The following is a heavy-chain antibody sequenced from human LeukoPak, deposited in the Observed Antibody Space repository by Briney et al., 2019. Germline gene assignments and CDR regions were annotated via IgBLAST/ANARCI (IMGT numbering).Heavy chain of an antibody. V-gene: IGHV4-34*01. CDR3: ARGRSDCSGGSCYSKGDY. Sequence: SETLSLTCAVYGGSFSGYYWSWIRQPPGKGLEWIGEINHSGSTNYNPSLKSRVTISVDTSKNQFSLKLSSVTAADTAVYYRARGRSDCSGGSCYSKGDYWGQGTLVTVSS. D-gene: IGHD2-15*01. CDR2: INHSGST. CDR1: GGSFSGYY. J-gene: IGHJ4*02.